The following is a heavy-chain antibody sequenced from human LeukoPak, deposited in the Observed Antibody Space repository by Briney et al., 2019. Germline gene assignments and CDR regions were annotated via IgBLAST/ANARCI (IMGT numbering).Heavy chain of an antibody. D-gene: IGHD6-6*01. CDR2: INHSGST. J-gene: IGHJ4*02. CDR3: ARGSWSSSIDY. CDR1: GGSFSGYY. Sequence: SETLSLTCAVYGGSFSGYYWSWIRQPPGKGLEWIGEINHSGSTNYNPSLKSRVTISVDTSKSQFSLKLSSVTAADTAVYYCARGSWSSSIDYWGQGTLVTVSS. V-gene: IGHV4-34*01.